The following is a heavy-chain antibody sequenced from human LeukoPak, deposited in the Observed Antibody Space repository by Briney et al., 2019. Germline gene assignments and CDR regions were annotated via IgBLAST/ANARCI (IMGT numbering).Heavy chain of an antibody. V-gene: IGHV3-11*04. D-gene: IGHD6-6*01. J-gene: IGHJ4*02. CDR1: GFTFSDYF. Sequence: GGSLRLSCAVSGFTFSDYFTSWIRQTPGKGLEWVSCISSAGSTIFYTDSVKGRCTTSWDNAKNSLYLRMNTLRADDTAVYYCVRHLYTSSSSPFDWWGQGTLVTVSS. CDR2: ISSAGSTI. CDR3: VRHLYTSSSSPFDW.